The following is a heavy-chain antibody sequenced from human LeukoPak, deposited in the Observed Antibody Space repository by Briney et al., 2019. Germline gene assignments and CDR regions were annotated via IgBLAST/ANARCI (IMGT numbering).Heavy chain of an antibody. CDR2: INSDATGT. Sequence: GGSLRLSCAASGFTFSSYWMHWVRQDPGKGLVWVSRINSDATGTGHADSVKGRFTISRDNAKNTLYLQMNSLRAEDTAVYYCARGVVGYCSGNRCPANWFDPWGQGTLVTVSS. V-gene: IGHV3-74*01. CDR1: GFTFSSYW. J-gene: IGHJ5*02. D-gene: IGHD2-15*01. CDR3: ARGVVGYCSGNRCPANWFDP.